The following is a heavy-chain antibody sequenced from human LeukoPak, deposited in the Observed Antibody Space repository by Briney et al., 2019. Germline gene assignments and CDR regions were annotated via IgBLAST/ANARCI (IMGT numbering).Heavy chain of an antibody. J-gene: IGHJ4*02. Sequence: GGSLRLSCAASGFTFNNYAMSWVRQAPGKGLEWVSTIGFGDDSAYYADSVKGRFTISRDNSKNTLYLQMNYLRAEDTAVYYCAKDGARSSSWDYYFDYWGQGTLVTVSS. V-gene: IGHV3-23*01. CDR2: IGFGDDSA. CDR3: AKDGARSSSWDYYFDY. CDR1: GFTFNNYA. D-gene: IGHD6-13*01.